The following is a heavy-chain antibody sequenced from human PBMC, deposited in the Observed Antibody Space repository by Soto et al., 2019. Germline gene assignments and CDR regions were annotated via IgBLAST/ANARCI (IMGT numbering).Heavy chain of an antibody. Sequence: LRLSCAASGFTFSSYWMSWVRQAPGKGLEWVANIKQDGSEKYYVDSVKGRFTISRDNAKNSLYLQMNSLRAEDTAVYYCAREREYSSSSGNYYYGMDVWGQGTTVTVSS. CDR2: IKQDGSEK. CDR3: AREREYSSSSGNYYYGMDV. D-gene: IGHD6-6*01. J-gene: IGHJ6*02. V-gene: IGHV3-7*03. CDR1: GFTFSSYW.